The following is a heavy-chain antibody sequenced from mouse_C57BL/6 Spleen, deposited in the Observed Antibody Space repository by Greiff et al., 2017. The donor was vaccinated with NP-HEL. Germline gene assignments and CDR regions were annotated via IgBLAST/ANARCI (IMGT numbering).Heavy chain of an antibody. CDR2: IYPGDGDT. V-gene: IGHV1-82*01. D-gene: IGHD2-2*01. Sequence: VKLMESGPELVKPGASVKISCKASGYAFSSSWMNWVKQRPGKGLEWIGRIYPGDGDTNYNGKFKGKATLTADKSSSTAYMQLSSLTSEDSAVYFCAREENYGYPRYFDVWGTGTTVTVSS. J-gene: IGHJ1*03. CDR3: AREENYGYPRYFDV. CDR1: GYAFSSSW.